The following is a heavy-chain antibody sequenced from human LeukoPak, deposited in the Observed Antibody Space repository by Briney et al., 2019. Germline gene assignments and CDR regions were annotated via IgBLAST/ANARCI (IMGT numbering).Heavy chain of an antibody. Sequence: GESLKISCKGSGYSFTSYWIGWVRQMPGKGLEWVGIIYPGDSDTRYSPSFQGQVTISADKSISTAYLQWSSLKASDTAMYYCARLGFGEPLGYYYYGMDVWGKGTTVTVSS. CDR2: IYPGDSDT. CDR1: GYSFTSYW. J-gene: IGHJ6*04. D-gene: IGHD3-10*01. V-gene: IGHV5-51*01. CDR3: ARLGFGEPLGYYYYGMDV.